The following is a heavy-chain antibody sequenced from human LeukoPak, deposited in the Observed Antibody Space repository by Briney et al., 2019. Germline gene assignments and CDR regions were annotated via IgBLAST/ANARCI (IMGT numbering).Heavy chain of an antibody. Sequence: PGGSLRLSCAASGFTFTSHAMSWVRQAPGKGLGGVSVMSGGGGSTSYADSVKGRFTISRDNSKHALYLQMNRLRADDTAVYYCAKDSVLGGSVSYWVRCYFDCWGQGTLVTVSS. D-gene: IGHD3-10*01. CDR2: MSGGGGST. CDR3: AKDSVLGGSVSYWVRCYFDC. J-gene: IGHJ4*02. V-gene: IGHV3-23*01. CDR1: GFTFTSHA.